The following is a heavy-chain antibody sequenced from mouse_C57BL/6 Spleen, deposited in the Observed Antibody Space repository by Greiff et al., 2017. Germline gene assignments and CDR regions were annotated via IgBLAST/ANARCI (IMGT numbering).Heavy chain of an antibody. Sequence: QVQLQQPGAELVRPGTSVKLSCKASGYTFTSYWMHWVKQRPGQGLEWIGVIDPSDSYTNYNQKFKGKATLTVDTSSGTAYMQLSSLTSEDSAVYYCARAGSYDGYYEAMDYWGQGTSVTVSS. J-gene: IGHJ4*01. CDR3: ARAGSYDGYYEAMDY. V-gene: IGHV1-59*01. CDR2: IDPSDSYT. CDR1: GYTFTSYW. D-gene: IGHD2-3*01.